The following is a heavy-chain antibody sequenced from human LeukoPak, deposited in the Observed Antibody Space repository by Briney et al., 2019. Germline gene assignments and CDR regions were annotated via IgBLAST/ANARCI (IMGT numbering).Heavy chain of an antibody. CDR3: ARSREGYYYDSSGYYQN. CDR2: IYYSGST. V-gene: IGHV4-59*08. J-gene: IGHJ1*01. D-gene: IGHD3-22*01. Sequence: SETLSLTCTVSGGSISSYYWSWIRQPPGKGLEWIGYIYYSGSTNYNPSLKSRVTISVDTSKNQFSLKLSSVTAADTAVYYCARSREGYYYDSSGYYQNWGQGTLVTVSS. CDR1: GGSISSYY.